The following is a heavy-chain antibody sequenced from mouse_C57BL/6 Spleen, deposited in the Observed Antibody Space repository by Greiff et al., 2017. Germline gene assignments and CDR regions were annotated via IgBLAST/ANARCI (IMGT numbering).Heavy chain of an antibody. CDR1: GFSLTSYG. Sequence: VMLVESGPGLVQPSQSLSITCTVSGFSLTSYGVHWVRQSPGKGLEWLGVIWRGGSTDYNAAFMSRLSITKDNSKSQVFFKMNSLQADDTAIYYCAKSETYSWYFDVWGTGTTVTVSS. V-gene: IGHV2-5*01. J-gene: IGHJ1*03. CDR2: IWRGGST. CDR3: AKSETYSWYFDV. D-gene: IGHD2-10*01.